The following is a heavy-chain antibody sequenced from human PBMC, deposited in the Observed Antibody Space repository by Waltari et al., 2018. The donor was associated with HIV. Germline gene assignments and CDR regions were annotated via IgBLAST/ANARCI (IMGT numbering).Heavy chain of an antibody. J-gene: IGHJ4*02. D-gene: IGHD3-22*01. CDR2: INSDGSST. CDR3: ARDPQTYYYDSSGLDY. V-gene: IGHV3-74*01. CDR1: GFTFSSYW. Sequence: EVQLVESGGGLVQPGGSLRLSCAASGFTFSSYWMHWVRQAPGKGLVWVSRINSDGSSTSYADSVKGRFTISRDNAKNTLYLQMNSLRAEDTAVYYCARDPQTYYYDSSGLDYWGQGTLVTVSS.